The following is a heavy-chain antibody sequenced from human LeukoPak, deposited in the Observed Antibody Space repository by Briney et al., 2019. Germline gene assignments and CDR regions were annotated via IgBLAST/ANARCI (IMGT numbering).Heavy chain of an antibody. CDR2: ISSSGGST. D-gene: IGHD2-15*01. V-gene: IGHV3-23*01. CDR1: GLTLSSYV. J-gene: IGHJ4*02. CDR3: AKGNGGSCYSCIDY. Sequence: GGSLRLSCAASGLTLSSYVMSWVGRAAGKGVEWVSGISSSGGSTYYAGPLTGRFSISRDSSKHTLSLPLNSLRAEDTAVYYCAKGNGGSCYSCIDYWGQGTLVIVSS.